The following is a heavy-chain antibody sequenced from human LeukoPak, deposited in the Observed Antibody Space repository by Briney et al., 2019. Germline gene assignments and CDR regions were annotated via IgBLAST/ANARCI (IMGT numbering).Heavy chain of an antibody. CDR3: ACLWGSTTSGTFDY. CDR1: GFTVSSSY. CDR2: IYSGGNT. Sequence: PGGSLRLSCAASGFTVSSSYMSWARQAPNKRLGWLSVIYSGGNTYYADSVKGRFTISRDNSMNTLYLQMNNLRVEDTAVYYCACLWGSTTSGTFDYWGQGTLVTVSS. D-gene: IGHD1-26*01. J-gene: IGHJ4*02. V-gene: IGHV3-53*01.